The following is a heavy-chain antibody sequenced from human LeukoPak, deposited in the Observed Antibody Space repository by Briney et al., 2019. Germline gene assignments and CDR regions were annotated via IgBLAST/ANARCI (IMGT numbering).Heavy chain of an antibody. V-gene: IGHV3-7*01. CDR1: GFTFSSYW. CDR2: IKQDGSEK. J-gene: IGHJ4*02. Sequence: GGSLGLSCTASGFTFSSYWMTWVRQAPGKGLEWVADIKQDGSEKYYVDSVKGRFTISRDNAKNSLFLQMNSLRAEDTAVYYCARDSNDFWSYYYDYWGQGTLVTVSS. CDR3: ARDSNDFWSYYYDY. D-gene: IGHD3-3*01.